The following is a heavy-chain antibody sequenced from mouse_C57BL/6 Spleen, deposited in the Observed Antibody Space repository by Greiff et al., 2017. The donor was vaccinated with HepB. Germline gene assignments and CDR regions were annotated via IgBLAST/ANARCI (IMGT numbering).Heavy chain of an antibody. CDR1: GYTFTDYY. CDR3: ARGSWFYAMDY. V-gene: IGHV1-26*01. CDR2: INPNNGGT. J-gene: IGHJ4*01. D-gene: IGHD2-2*01. Sequence: EVQLQQSGPELVKPGASVKISCKASGYTFTDYYMNWVKQSHGKSLEWIGDINPNNGGTSYNQKFKGKATLTVDKSSSTAYMELRSLTSEDSAVYYCARGSWFYAMDYWGQGTSVTVSS.